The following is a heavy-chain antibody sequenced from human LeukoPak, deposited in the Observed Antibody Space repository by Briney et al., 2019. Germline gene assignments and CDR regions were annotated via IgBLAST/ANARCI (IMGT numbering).Heavy chain of an antibody. CDR2: IYNSGST. CDR1: GGSISSGDYY. Sequence: SETLSLTCTVSGGSISSGDYYWSWMRQPPGKGLEWIGYIYNSGSTYYNPSLKSRVTISVDTSKNQFSLKLSSVTAADTAVYYCARGIRYCSSTSCYLGWFDPWGRGTLVTVSS. J-gene: IGHJ5*02. CDR3: ARGIRYCSSTSCYLGWFDP. D-gene: IGHD2-2*01. V-gene: IGHV4-30-4*01.